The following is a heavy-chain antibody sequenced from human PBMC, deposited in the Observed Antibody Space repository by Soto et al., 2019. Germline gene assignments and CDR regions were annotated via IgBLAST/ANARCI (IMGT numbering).Heavy chain of an antibody. CDR2: RYYSEST. CDR1: VVSITTGGYY. CDR3: ARTKCRGGRCSLWSLEY. J-gene: IGHJ4*02. V-gene: IGHV4-31*03. D-gene: IGHD2-15*01. Sequence: SETLSLTCTFSVVSITTGGYYCSWIRQLPWKGLEWIGHRYYSESTYYNPSLKSRVSISLDTSKNQFSLKMRFVTAADTAMYYCARTKCRGGRCSLWSLEYWVQATPVNVSS.